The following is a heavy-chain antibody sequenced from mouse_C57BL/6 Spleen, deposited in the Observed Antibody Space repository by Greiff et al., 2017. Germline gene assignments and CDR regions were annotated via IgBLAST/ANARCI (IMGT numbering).Heavy chain of an antibody. CDR2: IRNKANGYTT. D-gene: IGHD1-1*01. Sequence: EVQLVESGGGLVQPGGSLSLSCAASGFTFTDYYMSWVRQPPGKALEWLGFIRNKANGYTTEYSASVKGRFTISRDNSQSILYLQMNALRAEDSATYYCARYYYYGSRYFDVWGTGTTVTVSS. CDR3: ARYYYYGSRYFDV. CDR1: GFTFTDYY. J-gene: IGHJ1*03. V-gene: IGHV7-3*01.